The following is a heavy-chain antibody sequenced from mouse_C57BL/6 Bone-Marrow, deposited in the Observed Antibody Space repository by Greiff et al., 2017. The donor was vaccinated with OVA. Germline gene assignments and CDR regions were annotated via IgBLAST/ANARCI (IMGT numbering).Heavy chain of an antibody. CDR3: AAATDYYAMDY. CDR2: SRNKANDYTT. Sequence: EVKLVESGGGLVQSGRSLRLSCATSGFTFSDFYMEWVRQAPGKGLEWIAASRNKANDYTTEYSASVKGRFIVSRDTSQSILYLQMNALRAEDTAIYYCAAATDYYAMDYWGQGTSVTVSS. D-gene: IGHD6-1*01. V-gene: IGHV7-1*01. CDR1: GFTFSDFY. J-gene: IGHJ4*01.